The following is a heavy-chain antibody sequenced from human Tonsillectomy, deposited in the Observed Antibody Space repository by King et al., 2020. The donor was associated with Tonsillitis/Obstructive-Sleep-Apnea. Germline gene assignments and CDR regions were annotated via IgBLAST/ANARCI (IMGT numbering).Heavy chain of an antibody. CDR1: GYTFTGYY. J-gene: IGHJ4*02. CDR2: INPSTGGT. Sequence: AQLVQSGAEMKEPGASVKVSCKASGYTFTGYYIHWVRQAPGQGLEWMGRINPSTGGTNSARKFQGRVTLTRDTSITTAYMEISGLRSDDTAVYFCARMASRGVVIPADWGQGTLVTVSS. CDR3: ARMASRGVVIPAD. D-gene: IGHD2-21*01. V-gene: IGHV1-2*06.